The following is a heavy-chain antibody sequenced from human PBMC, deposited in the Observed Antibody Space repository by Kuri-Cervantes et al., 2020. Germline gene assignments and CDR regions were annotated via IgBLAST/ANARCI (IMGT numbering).Heavy chain of an antibody. CDR2: ISYDGSNK. CDR1: GFTFSSYG. V-gene: IGHV3-30*03. CDR3: HGDYVGQDGWPTDY. J-gene: IGHJ4*02. D-gene: IGHD4-17*01. Sequence: GGSLRLSCAASGFTFSSYGMHWVRQAPGKGLEWVAVISYDGSNKYYADSVKGRFTISRDNSKNTLYLQMNSLRAEDTAVYYCHGDYVGQDGWPTDYWGRGTLVTVSS.